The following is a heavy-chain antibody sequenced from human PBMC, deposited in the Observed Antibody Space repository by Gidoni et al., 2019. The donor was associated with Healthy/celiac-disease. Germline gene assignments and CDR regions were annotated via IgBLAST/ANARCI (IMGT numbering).Heavy chain of an antibody. V-gene: IGHV3-30*18. J-gene: IGHJ4*02. CDR1: GFTFSSYG. Sequence: QVQLVESGGGVVQPGRSLRLSYAASGFTFSSYGMHWVRQAPGKGLEWVAVISYDGSNKYYADSVKGRFTISRDNSKNTLYLQMNSLRAEDTAVYYCANAACIGGDCPIDYWGQGTLVTVSS. D-gene: IGHD2-21*01. CDR2: ISYDGSNK. CDR3: ANAACIGGDCPIDY.